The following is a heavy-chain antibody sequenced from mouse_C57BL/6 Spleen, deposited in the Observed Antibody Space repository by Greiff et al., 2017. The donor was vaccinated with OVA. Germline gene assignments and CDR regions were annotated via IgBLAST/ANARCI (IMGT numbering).Heavy chain of an antibody. J-gene: IGHJ1*03. V-gene: IGHV5-9*01. Sequence: DVMLVESGGGLVKPGGSLKLSCAASGFTFSSYTMSWVRQTPEKRLEWVATISGGGGNTYYPDSVKGRFTISRDNAKNTLYLQMSSLRSEDTALYYCARDYYGSSYGYFDVWGTGTTVTVSS. CDR2: ISGGGGNT. CDR1: GFTFSSYT. D-gene: IGHD1-1*01. CDR3: ARDYYGSSYGYFDV.